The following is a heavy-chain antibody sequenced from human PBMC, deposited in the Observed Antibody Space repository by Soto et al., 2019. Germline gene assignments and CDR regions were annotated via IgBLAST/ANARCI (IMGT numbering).Heavy chain of an antibody. V-gene: IGHV4-30-2*01. D-gene: IGHD1-26*01. CDR3: ARGGGSDSFDY. J-gene: IGHJ4*02. CDR1: GSSITFGGYS. CDR2: INHLETT. Sequence: SETLSLTCTVSGSSITFGGYSWSWIRQTPGKGLEWIGYINHLETTFYNPSFESRLTLSIDRAKNQFSLRLHSMSAADRAVYFCARGGGSDSFDYWGQGILVTVSS.